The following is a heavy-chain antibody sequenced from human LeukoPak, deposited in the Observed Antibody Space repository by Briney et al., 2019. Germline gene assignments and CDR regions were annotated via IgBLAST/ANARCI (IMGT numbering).Heavy chain of an antibody. D-gene: IGHD2-15*01. Sequence: GGSLRLSCAASGFTFSKDDFHWVRQAPGKGLEWVAAIGVTGDTYYADSVKGRFTISREDAANSLYLQMRSLGAGDTALYYCTKEFCGSRAACAGGSYYDFRGCGALVTVSS. CDR3: TKEFCGSRAACAGGSYYDF. J-gene: IGHJ2*01. CDR2: IGVTGDT. V-gene: IGHV3-13*01. CDR1: GFTFSKDD.